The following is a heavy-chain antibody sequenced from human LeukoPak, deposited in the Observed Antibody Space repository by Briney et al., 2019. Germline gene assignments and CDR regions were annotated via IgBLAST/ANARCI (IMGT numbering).Heavy chain of an antibody. D-gene: IGHD2-8*01. CDR2: IKEDGTEE. J-gene: IGHJ4*02. CDR3: SRENGAFSPIGY. CDR1: GFTFSSSW. V-gene: IGHV3-7*05. Sequence: QPGGSLRLSCAASGFTFSSSWMTWVRQAPGKGLEWVAHIKEDGTEEYYVDSVKGRFTISRDNAKNSLYLQMNSLGAEDTAVYYCSRENGAFSPIGYWGQGILVTV.